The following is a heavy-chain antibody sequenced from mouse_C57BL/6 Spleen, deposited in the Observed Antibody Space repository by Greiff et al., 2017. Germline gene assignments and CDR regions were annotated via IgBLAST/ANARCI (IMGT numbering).Heavy chain of an antibody. CDR3: ARWAFFGDAMDY. Sequence: QVQLKESGPELVKPGASVKISCKASGYAFSSSWMNWVKQRPGKGLEWIGRIYPGDGDTNYNGKFKGKATLTADKSSSTAYMQLSSLTSEDSAVYFCARWAFFGDAMDYWGQGTSVTVSS. V-gene: IGHV1-82*01. J-gene: IGHJ4*01. CDR1: GYAFSSSW. CDR2: IYPGDGDT.